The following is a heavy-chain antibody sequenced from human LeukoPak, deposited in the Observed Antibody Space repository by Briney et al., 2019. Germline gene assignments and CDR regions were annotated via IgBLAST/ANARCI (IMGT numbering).Heavy chain of an antibody. CDR3: AKDSFEYFDWLPDAFDI. Sequence: ASVKVSCKASGYTFTSYYMHWVRQAPGQGLEWMGIINPSGGSTSYAQKFQGRVTMTRDTSTSTVYMELSSLRSEDTAVYYCAKDSFEYFDWLPDAFDIWGQGTMVTVSS. J-gene: IGHJ3*02. D-gene: IGHD3-9*01. CDR1: GYTFTSYY. CDR2: INPSGGST. V-gene: IGHV1-46*03.